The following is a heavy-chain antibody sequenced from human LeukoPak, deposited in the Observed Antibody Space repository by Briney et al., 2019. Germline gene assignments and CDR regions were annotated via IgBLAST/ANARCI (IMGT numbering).Heavy chain of an antibody. D-gene: IGHD6-19*01. CDR1: GGSISSSNYY. Sequence: SETQSLTCTVSGGSISSSNYYWGWIRQPPGKGLEWIGNIYYSGSTYYNPSLKSRVTISVDTSKNHFSLKLSSVTAADTAVYYCARLVAVAGVFDYWGQGTLVTVSS. V-gene: IGHV4-39*02. CDR3: ARLVAVAGVFDY. J-gene: IGHJ4*02. CDR2: IYYSGST.